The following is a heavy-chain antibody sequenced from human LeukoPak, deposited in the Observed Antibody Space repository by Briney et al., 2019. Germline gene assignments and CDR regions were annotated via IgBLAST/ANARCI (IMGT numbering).Heavy chain of an antibody. D-gene: IGHD3-10*01. J-gene: IGHJ6*02. CDR2: TYYKSKWYD. Sequence: SQTLSLTCGISGDSVSSNSATWNWLRQSPSRGLEWLGRTYYKSKWYDDCGVSVKSRVTITPDTSRNQVSLQLRSVTPEDTAVYFCAREGVTLVRGVVLYYYGMDVWGQGTTVSVTS. CDR3: AREGVTLVRGVVLYYYGMDV. V-gene: IGHV6-1*01. CDR1: GDSVSSNSAT.